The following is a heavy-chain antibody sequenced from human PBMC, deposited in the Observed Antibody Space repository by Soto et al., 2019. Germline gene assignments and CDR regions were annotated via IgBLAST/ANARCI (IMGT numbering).Heavy chain of an antibody. D-gene: IGHD6-19*01. CDR1: GGSFSGYF. CDR2: VSHNGRN. Sequence: KSSETLSLTCAVYGGSFSGYFWNWIRQSPGKGLEWIGKVSHNGRNNYNPSLKSRVTISLDMSKNQISLKLTSVTAADTAVYYCARGGSSDWQVAFDFWGQGTMVTVSS. CDR3: ARGGSSDWQVAFDF. J-gene: IGHJ3*01. V-gene: IGHV4-34*01.